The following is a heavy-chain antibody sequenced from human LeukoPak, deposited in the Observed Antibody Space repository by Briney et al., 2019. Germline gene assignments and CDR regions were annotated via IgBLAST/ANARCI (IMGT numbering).Heavy chain of an antibody. CDR1: GGTFSSYA. Sequence: ASVKVSCKASGGTFSSYAISWVRQAPGQGLEWMGGIIPIFGTANYAQKFQGRVTITTDESTSTAYMELSSLRSEDTAVYYCARTHRQQETGAFDIWGQGTMVTVSS. J-gene: IGHJ3*02. CDR3: ARTHRQQETGAFDI. D-gene: IGHD5-18*01. V-gene: IGHV1-69*05. CDR2: IIPIFGTA.